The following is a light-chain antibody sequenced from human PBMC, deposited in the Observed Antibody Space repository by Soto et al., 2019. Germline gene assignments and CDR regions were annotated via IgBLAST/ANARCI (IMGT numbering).Light chain of an antibody. Sequence: QSALSQPASVSGSPGQSITISCTGASSDVGSYNLVSWYQQYPGKAPKLMIYEVRKRPSGVSNRFSGSKSGNTASLTISGLQAEDEADYYCCSYAGSSTLVFGGGTKVTVL. J-gene: IGLJ2*01. V-gene: IGLV2-23*02. CDR1: SSDVGSYNL. CDR2: EVR. CDR3: CSYAGSSTLV.